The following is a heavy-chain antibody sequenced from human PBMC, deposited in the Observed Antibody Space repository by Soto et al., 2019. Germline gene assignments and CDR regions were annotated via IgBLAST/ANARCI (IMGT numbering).Heavy chain of an antibody. J-gene: IGHJ4*02. CDR1: GGSISSGGYS. V-gene: IGHV4-30-2*01. CDR2: IYHSGST. CDR3: ARRYGGTFDY. Sequence: ASETLSLTCAVSGGSISSGGYSWSWIRQPPGKGLEWIGYIYHSGSTNYNPSLKSRVTISVDTSKNQFSLKLSSVTAADTAVYYCARRYGGTFDYWGQGTLVTVSS. D-gene: IGHD2-15*01.